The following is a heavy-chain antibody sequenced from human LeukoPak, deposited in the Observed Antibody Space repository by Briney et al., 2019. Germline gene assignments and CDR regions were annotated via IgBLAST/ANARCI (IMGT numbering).Heavy chain of an antibody. V-gene: IGHV3-48*04. J-gene: IGHJ4*02. D-gene: IGHD3-22*01. CDR1: GFIFSSYS. CDR2: ISTSSTTI. CDR3: ARRAGGGYSDY. Sequence: PGGSLRLSCAASGFIFSSYSMKWVRQAPGKGLEWISYISTSSTTIDYADSVKGRFTISRDNAKNSLYLQMNSLRAEDTAVYYCARRAGGGYSDYWGQGTLVTVSS.